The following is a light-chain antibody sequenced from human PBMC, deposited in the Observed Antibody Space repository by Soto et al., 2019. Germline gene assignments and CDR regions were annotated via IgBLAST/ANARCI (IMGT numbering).Light chain of an antibody. V-gene: IGKV3-20*01. J-gene: IGKJ5*01. CDR1: QNLGDGR. CDR2: DAS. Sequence: VLTQSPCTLSLSTGERATLSCRANQNLGDGRLACYQQKPGQPPTLLIYDASTRATGIPDRFSGSGSGTDFTLTISRLEPEDFAVYYCQEHASIFGQGTRLEIK. CDR3: QEHASI.